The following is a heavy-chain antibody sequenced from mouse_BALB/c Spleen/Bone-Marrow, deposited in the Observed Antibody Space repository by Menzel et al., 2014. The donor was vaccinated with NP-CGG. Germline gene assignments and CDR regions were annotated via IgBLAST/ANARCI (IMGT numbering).Heavy chain of an antibody. D-gene: IGHD5-1*01. CDR3: TRLPH. CDR2: INPSNGGT. V-gene: IGHV1S81*02. Sequence: QVRLKQSGAELVKPGASVKLSCRASGYTFTNYYMYWVKQRPGQGLEWIGEINPSNGGTNFNEKFKSKATLTVDKSSSTAYMQLSSLTSEDSAVYYCTRLPHWGQGTSVTVSS. J-gene: IGHJ4*01. CDR1: GYTFTNYY.